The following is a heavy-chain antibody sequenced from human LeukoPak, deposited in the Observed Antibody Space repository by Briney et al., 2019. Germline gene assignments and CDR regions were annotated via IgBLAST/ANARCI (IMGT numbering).Heavy chain of an antibody. CDR2: IYYSGST. V-gene: IGHV4-34*01. D-gene: IGHD3-22*01. CDR3: ARVENYYDSSGYYYSADFDY. Sequence: SETLSLTCAVYGGSFSGYYWGWIRQPPGKGLEWIGNIYYSGSTYYNPSLKSRVTISVDTSKNQFSLKLSSVTAADTAVYYCARVENYYDSSGYYYSADFDYWGQGTLVTVSS. CDR1: GGSFSGYY. J-gene: IGHJ4*02.